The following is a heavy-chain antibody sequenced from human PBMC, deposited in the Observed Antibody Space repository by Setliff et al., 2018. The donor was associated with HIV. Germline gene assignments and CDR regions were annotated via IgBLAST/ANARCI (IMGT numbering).Heavy chain of an antibody. J-gene: IGHJ5*02. V-gene: IGHV4-4*02. D-gene: IGHD3-10*01. CDR2: IYHSGGT. CDR1: GGSISSSNW. Sequence: SDTLSLTCAVSGGSISSSNWWSWVRQPPGKGLEWIGEIYHSGGTNYNPSLKSRVTISLDKSKNHFSLELRSVTAADTAVYYCARVITMVWTTFDPWGQGTLVTVSS. CDR3: ARVITMVWTTFDP.